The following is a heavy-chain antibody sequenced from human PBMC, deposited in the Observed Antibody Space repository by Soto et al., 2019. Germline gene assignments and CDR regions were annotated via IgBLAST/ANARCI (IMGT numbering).Heavy chain of an antibody. CDR2: INPSTGGT. Sequence: GASVKVSCKASGYTFTSYYMHWVRQAPGQGLEWMGIINPSTGGTHYPQKFQGRVTMTRDTSTSTVYMQLSSLRSEDTAVYYCARDPTGGAATYTWNNCFDPWGQGTLVTVSS. V-gene: IGHV1-46*01. D-gene: IGHD1-1*01. CDR1: GYTFTSYY. CDR3: ARDPTGGAATYTWNNCFDP. J-gene: IGHJ5*02.